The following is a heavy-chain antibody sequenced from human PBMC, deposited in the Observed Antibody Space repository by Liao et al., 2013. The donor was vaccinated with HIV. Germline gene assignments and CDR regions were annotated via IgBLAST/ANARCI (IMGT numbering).Heavy chain of an antibody. CDR2: INHSGST. CDR3: ARGGLVFPVVRGQYDY. CDR1: GGSFSGYY. V-gene: IGHV4-34*01. D-gene: IGHD3-10*01. Sequence: QVQLQQWGAGLLKPSETLSLTCAVYGGSFSGYYWSWIRQPPGKGLEWIGEINHSGSTNYKSSLKSRVTISVDTSKNQFSLKLSSVTAADTAVYYCARGGLVFPVVRGQYDYWGQGTLVTVSS. J-gene: IGHJ4*02.